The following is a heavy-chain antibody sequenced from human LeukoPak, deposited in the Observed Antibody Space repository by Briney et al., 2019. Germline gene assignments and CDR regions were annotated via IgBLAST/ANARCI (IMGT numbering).Heavy chain of an antibody. CDR2: ISGSGGST. CDR3: ARAESSNWYWYFDL. J-gene: IGHJ2*01. V-gene: IGHV3-23*01. D-gene: IGHD6-13*01. CDR1: GFTFSSYA. Sequence: GGSLRPSCAASGFTFSSYAMSWVRQAPGKGLEWVSAISGSGGSTYYADSVKGRFTISRDNSKNTLYLQMNTLRAEDTAVYYCARAESSNWYWYFDLWGRGTLVTVSS.